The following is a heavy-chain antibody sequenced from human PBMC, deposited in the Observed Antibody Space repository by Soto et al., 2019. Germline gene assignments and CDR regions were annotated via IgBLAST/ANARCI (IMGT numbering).Heavy chain of an antibody. D-gene: IGHD3-16*01. CDR1: GGTFSSYA. CDR3: ARDRGELLHDW. V-gene: IGHV1-69*11. CDR2: IIPLHGTI. Sequence: QVQLVQAGAEVKNPGSSVKVSCKASGGTFSSYAVSWVRQGPGQGLEWMGAIIPLHGTINYARKFQVRVTMTAYESTTTVYMDLSSLRSEDTAVYYCARDRGELLHDWWGQGTLVNVSS. J-gene: IGHJ4*02.